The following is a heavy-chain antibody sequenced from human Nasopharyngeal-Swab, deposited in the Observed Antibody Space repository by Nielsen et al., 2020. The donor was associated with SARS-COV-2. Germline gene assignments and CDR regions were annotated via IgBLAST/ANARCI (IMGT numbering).Heavy chain of an antibody. D-gene: IGHD1-1*01. CDR2: IYWNYDT. Sequence: TLSLTCTVSGGSITSYYWSWIRQSPGKALECLGIIYWNYDTRYSPSLESRLTITKGTSENQVVLTMTDLDPVDTATYYCAHLQRLSYFDYWGQGTLVTVSS. J-gene: IGHJ4*02. V-gene: IGHV2-5*01. CDR3: AHLQRLSYFDY. CDR1: GGSITSYYW.